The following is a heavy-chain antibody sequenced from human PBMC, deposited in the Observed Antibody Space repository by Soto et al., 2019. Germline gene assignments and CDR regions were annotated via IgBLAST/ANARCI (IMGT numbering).Heavy chain of an antibody. Sequence: SGPTLVNPTQTLTLTCTFSGFSLSTSGVGVGWIRQPPGKALEWLALIYWDDDKRYSPSLKSRLTITKDTSKNQVVLTMTNMDPVDTATYYYAHRLGGYCSGGSCSGGFDYWGQGTLVTVSS. D-gene: IGHD2-15*01. CDR3: AHRLGGYCSGGSCSGGFDY. CDR1: GFSLSTSGVG. CDR2: IYWDDDK. V-gene: IGHV2-5*02. J-gene: IGHJ4*02.